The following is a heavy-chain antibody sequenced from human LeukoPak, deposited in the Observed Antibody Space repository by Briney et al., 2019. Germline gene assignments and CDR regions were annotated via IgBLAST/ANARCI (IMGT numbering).Heavy chain of an antibody. CDR3: ARLREDVYNINWFDP. CDR1: GYSFTSYW. V-gene: IGHV5-51*01. J-gene: IGHJ5*02. CDR2: IYPADSDT. Sequence: GESLKISCEASGYSFTSYWIGWVRQMPGKGLEWMGIIYPADSDTRYSPSFQGQVTISADKSISTAYLQWSSLKASDTAIYYCARLREDVYNINWFDPWGQGTPAAVSS. D-gene: IGHD5-24*01.